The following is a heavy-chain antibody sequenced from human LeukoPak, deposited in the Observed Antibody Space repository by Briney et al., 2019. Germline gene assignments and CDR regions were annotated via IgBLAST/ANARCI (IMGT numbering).Heavy chain of an antibody. J-gene: IGHJ4*02. Sequence: GRSLRLSCAASGFTFSSYAMHWVRQAPGKGLEWVAVISYDGSNKYYADSVKGRFTISRDNSKNTLYLQTNSLRAEDTAVYYCARDFADGPLDWGQGTLVTVSS. CDR2: ISYDGSNK. CDR3: ARDFADGPLD. CDR1: GFTFSSYA. V-gene: IGHV3-30*04.